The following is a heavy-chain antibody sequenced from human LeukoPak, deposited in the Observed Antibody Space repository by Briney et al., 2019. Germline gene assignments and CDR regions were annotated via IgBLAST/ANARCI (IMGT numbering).Heavy chain of an antibody. CDR2: VYTSGNT. CDR1: GGSLSNYY. Sequence: SETLSLTCTLSGGSLSNYYWIWIRQPAGKGLEWIGRVYTSGNTNYNPPLKSRVTISVDTSMHQYPLNLASVTAADTAVYYCAAVAVAGTFDYWGQGTLVS. J-gene: IGHJ4*02. D-gene: IGHD6-19*01. V-gene: IGHV4-4*07. CDR3: AAVAVAGTFDY.